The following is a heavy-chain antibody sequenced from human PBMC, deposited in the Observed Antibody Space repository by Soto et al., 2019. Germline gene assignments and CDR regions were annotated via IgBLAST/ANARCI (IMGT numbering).Heavy chain of an antibody. J-gene: IGHJ4*02. CDR2: IYYSGST. CDR3: TRANWYSEY. V-gene: IGHV4-39*07. CDR1: GGSISSSSYY. D-gene: IGHD7-27*01. Sequence: PLETLSLTCTVSGGSISSSSYYWGWIRQPPGKGLEWLGSIYYSGSTYYNPSLKSRVTISVDTSKNQLSLKLTSLTAADTAIYYCTRANWYSEYWGQGTLVTASS.